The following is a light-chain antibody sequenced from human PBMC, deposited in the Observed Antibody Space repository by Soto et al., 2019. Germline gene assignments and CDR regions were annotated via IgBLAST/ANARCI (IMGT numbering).Light chain of an antibody. CDR1: QSVSSPY. CDR3: PQYGSSPFT. CDR2: GAS. V-gene: IGKV3-20*01. Sequence: EVVLTQSPVTLSLSPGERATLSCRASQSVSSPYLAWYQQKPGQPPRLLIYGASSRATDIPDRFIGSGSGSEFTLTIARLAPEDSSTSFCPQYGSSPFTFGPGTKVDI. J-gene: IGKJ3*01.